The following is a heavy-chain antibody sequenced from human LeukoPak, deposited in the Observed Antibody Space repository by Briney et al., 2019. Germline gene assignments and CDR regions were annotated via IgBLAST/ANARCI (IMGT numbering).Heavy chain of an antibody. CDR3: ARRKDSDY. Sequence: GGSLRLSCAASGSTFGSYSMNWVRQAPGKGLEWVSYISSSGSTIYYADSVKGRFTISRDNAKNSLFLQMSSLRDEDTAVYYCARRKDSDYWGQGTLVTVSS. V-gene: IGHV3-48*02. J-gene: IGHJ4*02. D-gene: IGHD1-14*01. CDR1: GSTFGSYS. CDR2: ISSSGSTI.